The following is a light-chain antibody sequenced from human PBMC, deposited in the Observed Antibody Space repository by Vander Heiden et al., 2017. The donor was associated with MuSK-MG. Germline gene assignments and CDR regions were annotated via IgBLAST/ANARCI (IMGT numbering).Light chain of an antibody. CDR3: QQHSDWPGYT. V-gene: IGKV3-15*01. CDR1: QSVSIN. CDR2: SAS. Sequence: EVILTQSPAILSVSPGERVTLSCRASQSVSINLAWYQLKPGQAPRLVIHSASIRATDIPARFSGSGSGTEFTLTISSLQSEDFAVYTCQQHSDWPGYTFGQGTKLEIK. J-gene: IGKJ2*01.